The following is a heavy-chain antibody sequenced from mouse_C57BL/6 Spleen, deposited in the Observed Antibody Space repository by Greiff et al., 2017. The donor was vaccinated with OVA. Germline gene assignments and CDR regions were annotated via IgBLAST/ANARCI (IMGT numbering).Heavy chain of an antibody. J-gene: IGHJ3*01. CDR1: GYAFSSSW. CDR2: IYPGDGDT. CDR3: ARFGGYDGVAY. Sequence: VKLQESGPELVKPGASVKISCKASGYAFSSSWMNWVKQRRGKGLEWIGRIYPGDGDTNYNGKFKGKATLTADKSSSTAYMQLSSLTSEDSAVYFCARFGGYDGVAYWGQGTLVTVSA. V-gene: IGHV1-82*01. D-gene: IGHD2-2*01.